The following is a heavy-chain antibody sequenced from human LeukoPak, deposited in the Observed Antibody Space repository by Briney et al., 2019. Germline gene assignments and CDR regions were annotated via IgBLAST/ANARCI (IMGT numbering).Heavy chain of an antibody. CDR2: SYYSGST. D-gene: IGHD3-22*01. CDR1: GGSISSSSDY. CDR3: ARVRRSDYYDSSGYYDY. V-gene: IGHV4-39*07. J-gene: IGHJ4*02. Sequence: SSETLSLTCTVSGGSISSSSDYWGWIRQSPGKGLEWVVSSYYSGSTYYNPSLKSRATISVDTSKNQFSLKLSSVTAVDTAVYYCARVRRSDYYDSSGYYDYWGQGTLVTVSS.